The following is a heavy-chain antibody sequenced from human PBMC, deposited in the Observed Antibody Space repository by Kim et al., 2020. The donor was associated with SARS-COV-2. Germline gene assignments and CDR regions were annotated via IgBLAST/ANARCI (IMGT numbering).Heavy chain of an antibody. CDR3: AKDTTTQSRRDGYNFRHYYGMDV. CDR2: ISGSGGST. J-gene: IGHJ6*02. V-gene: IGHV3-23*01. CDR1: GFTFSSYA. Sequence: GGSLRLSCAASGFTFSSYAMSWVRQAPGKGLEWVSAISGSGGSTYYADSVKGRFTISRDNSKNTLYLQMNSLRAEDTAVYYCAKDTTTQSRRDGYNFRHYYGMDVWGQGTTVTVSS. D-gene: IGHD5-12*01.